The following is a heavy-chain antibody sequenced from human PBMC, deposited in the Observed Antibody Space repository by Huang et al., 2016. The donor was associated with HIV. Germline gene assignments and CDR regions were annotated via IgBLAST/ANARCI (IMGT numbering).Heavy chain of an antibody. V-gene: IGHV3-30*02. D-gene: IGHD1-26*01. CDR2: IRYDGSNQ. CDR1: GFTFRTYG. J-gene: IGHJ4*02. Sequence: QVQLVESGGGVVQPGGSLRVYLAASGFTFRTYGMHWVRQAPGKGLEWVAFIRYDGSNQYYADALKCRFTISRDNSKNTLYLQLNSPRAEDTAVYYCAKDHVYIGTPLDYWGQGTLVTVSS. CDR3: AKDHVYIGTPLDY.